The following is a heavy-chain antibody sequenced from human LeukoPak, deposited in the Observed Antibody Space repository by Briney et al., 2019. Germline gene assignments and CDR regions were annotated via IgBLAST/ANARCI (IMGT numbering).Heavy chain of an antibody. CDR2: ISYDGSNK. CDR1: GFTFSSYA. V-gene: IGHV3-30-3*01. J-gene: IGHJ4*02. D-gene: IGHD1-20*01. Sequence: GGSLRLSCAASGFTFSSYAMHWVRQAPGKGLEWVAVISYDGSNKYYADSVKGRFTISRDNSKNTVYLQMNSLRAEDTAVYYCAKELRSISATTGFDYWGQGTLVTVSS. CDR3: AKELRSISATTGFDY.